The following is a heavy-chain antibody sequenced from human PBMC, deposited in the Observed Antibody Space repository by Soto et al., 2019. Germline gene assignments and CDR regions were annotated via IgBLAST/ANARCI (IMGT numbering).Heavy chain of an antibody. D-gene: IGHD3-22*01. V-gene: IGHV1-18*01. CDR1: GYTFTRYG. Sequence: GASVKVSCKASGYTFTRYGISWVRQAPGQGLEWMGWISAYNGNTNYAQKLQGRVTMTTDTSTSTAYMELRSLRSDDTAVYYCARDTITMIVVVTDDAFEIWGQGTMVTVSS. J-gene: IGHJ3*02. CDR3: ARDTITMIVVVTDDAFEI. CDR2: ISAYNGNT.